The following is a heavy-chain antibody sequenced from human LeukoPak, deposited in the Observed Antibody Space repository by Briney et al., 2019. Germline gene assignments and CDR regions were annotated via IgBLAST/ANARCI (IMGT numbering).Heavy chain of an antibody. CDR2: FDPEDGET. D-gene: IGHD3-16*02. J-gene: IGHJ4*02. Sequence: GASVKVSCKVSGYTLTELSMHWVRQAPGKGLEWMGGFDPEDGETIYAQKFQGRVTMTEDTSTDTAYVELSSLRSEDTAVYYCATGGYDYVWGSYRLLDYWGQGALVTVSS. V-gene: IGHV1-24*01. CDR1: GYTLTELS. CDR3: ATGGYDYVWGSYRLLDY.